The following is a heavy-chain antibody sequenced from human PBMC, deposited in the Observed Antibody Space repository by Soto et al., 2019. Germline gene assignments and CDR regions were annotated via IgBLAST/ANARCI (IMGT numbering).Heavy chain of an antibody. D-gene: IGHD2-15*01. Sequence: GGSLRLSCAASGFTFSSYAMSWVRQAPGKGLEWVSAISGSGGSTYYADSVKGRFTISRDNSKNTLYLQMNSLRAEDTAVYYCAKEDIVVVVAATSHWFDPWGQGTQVTVSS. CDR2: ISGSGGST. V-gene: IGHV3-23*01. CDR1: GFTFSSYA. J-gene: IGHJ5*02. CDR3: AKEDIVVVVAATSHWFDP.